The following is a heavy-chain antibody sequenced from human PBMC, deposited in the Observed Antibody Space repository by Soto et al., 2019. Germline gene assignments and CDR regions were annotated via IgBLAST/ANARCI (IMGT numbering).Heavy chain of an antibody. Sequence: ESGGGVVQPGRSLRLSCAASGFTFSSYAMHWVRQAPGKGLEWVAVISYDGSNKYYADSVKGRFTISRDNSKNTLYLQMNSLRAEDTAVYYCARERGSGQQLGNDAFDIWGQGTMVTVSS. CDR2: ISYDGSNK. D-gene: IGHD6-13*01. CDR3: ARERGSGQQLGNDAFDI. J-gene: IGHJ3*02. CDR1: GFTFSSYA. V-gene: IGHV3-30-3*01.